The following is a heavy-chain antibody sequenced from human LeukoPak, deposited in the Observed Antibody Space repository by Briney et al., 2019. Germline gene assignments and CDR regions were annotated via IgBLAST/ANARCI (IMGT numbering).Heavy chain of an antibody. J-gene: IGHJ4*02. CDR2: ISGSGGST. CDR3: AKVRIAAALRREFDY. CDR1: GFTFSRYA. Sequence: GGSLRLSCAASGFTFSRYAMSWVRQALGKGLEWVSAISGSGGSTYYADSVKGRFTISRDNSKNTLYLQMNSLRAEDTAVYYCAKVRIAAALRREFDYWGQGTLVTVSS. V-gene: IGHV3-23*01. D-gene: IGHD6-13*01.